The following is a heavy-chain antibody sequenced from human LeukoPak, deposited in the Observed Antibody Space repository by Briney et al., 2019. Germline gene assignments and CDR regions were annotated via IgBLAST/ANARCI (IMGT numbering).Heavy chain of an antibody. J-gene: IGHJ4*02. CDR1: GGSFSGYY. CDR3: ATGSYSGGFDK. V-gene: IGHV4-34*01. Sequence: SETLSLTCAVYGGSFSGYYWGWIRQPPGKGLEWIGEITHSGSTSYNPSLKSRVTISVDTSKNQVSLRLTSVTAADTAVYYCATGSYSGGFDKWGQGTLVIVSS. CDR2: ITHSGST. D-gene: IGHD2-8*02.